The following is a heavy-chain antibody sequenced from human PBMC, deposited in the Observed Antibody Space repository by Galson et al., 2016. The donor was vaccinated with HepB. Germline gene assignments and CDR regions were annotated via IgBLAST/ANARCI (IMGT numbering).Heavy chain of an antibody. D-gene: IGHD1-26*01. CDR3: ARDRYSGSYYVGAFDI. Sequence: SVKVSCKASGYTLTDYYIHWVRQAPGQGLEWMGWINPNSGGTNCAQKFQGRVTMTRDTSISTVYMELSRLKSDDTAIYYCARDRYSGSYYVGAFDIWGQGTMVTVS. CDR1: GYTLTDYY. V-gene: IGHV1-2*02. J-gene: IGHJ3*02. CDR2: INPNSGGT.